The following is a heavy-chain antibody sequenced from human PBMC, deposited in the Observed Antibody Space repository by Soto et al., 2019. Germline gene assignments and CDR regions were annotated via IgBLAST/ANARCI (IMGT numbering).Heavy chain of an antibody. CDR1: GGSFSGYY. Sequence: QVHLQQWGAGLLKPSETLSLTCAVYGGSFSGYYWSWIRQPPGKGLEWIGEINHSGSTNYNPSLKSRVIISVDTSKTQFSLKLSSVTAADTAVYFCANTYYNFWSGFYRGYYFDYWGQGTLVSVSS. CDR3: ANTYYNFWSGFYRGYYFDY. CDR2: INHSGST. D-gene: IGHD3-3*01. V-gene: IGHV4-34*01. J-gene: IGHJ4*02.